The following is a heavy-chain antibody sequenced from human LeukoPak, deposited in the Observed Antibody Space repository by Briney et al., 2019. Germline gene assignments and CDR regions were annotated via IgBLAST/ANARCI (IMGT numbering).Heavy chain of an antibody. Sequence: PSETLSLTCSVSGDSIDRSSTFWGWIRQPPGKGLEWIGSIHYRGSTHYNPALTSRLTMSVDTSQKQFSLRLSSVTAADTAVYYCAALTGGRYLVATHLDFWSQGSLVTVSS. D-gene: IGHD5-12*01. J-gene: IGHJ4*02. V-gene: IGHV4-39*01. CDR1: GDSIDRSSTF. CDR3: AALTGGRYLVATHLDF. CDR2: IHYRGST.